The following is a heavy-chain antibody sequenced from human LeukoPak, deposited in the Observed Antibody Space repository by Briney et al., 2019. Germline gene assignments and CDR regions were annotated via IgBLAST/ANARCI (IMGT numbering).Heavy chain of an antibody. CDR3: ARDQGGITRY. D-gene: IGHD3-10*01. J-gene: IGHJ4*02. Sequence: PGGSLRLSCAASGFTVSSNYMTWVRQAPGKGLEWVSVLYSGGSTYYSDSVKGRFTISRDNSKNTLYPQMNSLRAEDTAVYYCARDQGGITRYWGQGTLVTVSS. CDR1: GFTVSSNY. CDR2: LYSGGST. V-gene: IGHV3-66*01.